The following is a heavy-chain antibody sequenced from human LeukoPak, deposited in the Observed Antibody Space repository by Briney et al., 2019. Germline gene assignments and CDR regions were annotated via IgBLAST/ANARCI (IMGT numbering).Heavy chain of an antibody. CDR1: GFTFSDYY. D-gene: IGHD1-26*01. Sequence: GGSLRLSCAASGFTFSDYYMIWIRQAPGKGLEWVSYISSSGSTIYYADSVKGRFTISRDNAKKSLYLQLNSLRVEDTAVYYCARWGLGPSFDYWGQGTRVTVSS. CDR3: ARWGLGPSFDY. J-gene: IGHJ4*02. V-gene: IGHV3-11*04. CDR2: ISSSGSTI.